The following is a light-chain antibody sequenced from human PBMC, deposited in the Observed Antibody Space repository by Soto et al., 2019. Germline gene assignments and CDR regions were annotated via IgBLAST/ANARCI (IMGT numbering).Light chain of an antibody. Sequence: EIVLTQSPGTLSLSPGERATLSCRASQSVSSSYLAWYQQNPGQAPRLLIYGASSRATGIPDRFSGSGSGTDFTLTISRLGPEDFEVYYCQQYGSAPPEWTFGQGTKVEIK. J-gene: IGKJ1*01. CDR3: QQYGSAPPEWT. CDR2: GAS. CDR1: QSVSSSY. V-gene: IGKV3-20*01.